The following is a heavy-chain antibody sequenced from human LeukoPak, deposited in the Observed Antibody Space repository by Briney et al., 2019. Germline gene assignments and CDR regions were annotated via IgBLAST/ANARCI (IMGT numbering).Heavy chain of an antibody. J-gene: IGHJ3*02. CDR2: IYYSGST. V-gene: IGHV4-39*01. CDR1: GGSMSSGSSY. Sequence: SETLSLTCTVSGGSMSSGSSYWGWIHQPPGKGLEWIGTIYYSGSTYYNPSLKSRVTISADTSKNQFSLKLSSVTAADTAVYYCARTRGYSGYVDAFDIWGQGTMVTVFS. CDR3: ARTRGYSGYVDAFDI. D-gene: IGHD5-12*01.